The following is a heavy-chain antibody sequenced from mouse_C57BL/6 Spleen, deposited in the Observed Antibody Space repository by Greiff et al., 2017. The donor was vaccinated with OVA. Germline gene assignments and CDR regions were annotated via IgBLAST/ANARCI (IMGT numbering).Heavy chain of an antibody. D-gene: IGHD1-1*01. CDR3: ARYWGSSYPLFAY. CDR2: IHPNSGST. CDR1: GYTFTSYW. Sequence: QVQLQQPGAELVKPGASVKLSCKASGYTFTSYWMHWVKQRPGQGLEWIGMIHPNSGSTNYNEKFKSKATLTVDKSSSTAYMQLSSLTSEDSAVYYCARYWGSSYPLFAYWGQGTLVTVSA. J-gene: IGHJ3*01. V-gene: IGHV1-64*01.